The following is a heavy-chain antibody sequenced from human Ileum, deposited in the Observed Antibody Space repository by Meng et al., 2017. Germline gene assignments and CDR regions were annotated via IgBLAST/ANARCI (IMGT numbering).Heavy chain of an antibody. V-gene: IGHV3-30*04. J-gene: IGHJ4*02. D-gene: IGHD4-17*01. CDR1: GFTFTSYS. Sequence: GGSLRLSCAASGFTFTSYSMHWVRQAPGQGLDWLAVIASDGRLRYYADSVKGRFNISRDNSKNTLFLQMNSLRDEDTALYYCARETLVTTKGIEHWGQGTLVTVSS. CDR3: ARETLVTTKGIEH. CDR2: IASDGRLR.